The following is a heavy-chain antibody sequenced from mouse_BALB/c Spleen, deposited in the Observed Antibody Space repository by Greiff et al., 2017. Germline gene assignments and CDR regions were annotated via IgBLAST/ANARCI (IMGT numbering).Heavy chain of an antibody. J-gene: IGHJ1*01. V-gene: IGHV1-80*01. Sequence: VKLQESGAELVRPGSSVKISCKASGYAFSSYWMNWVKQRPGQGLEWIGQIYPGDGDTNYNGKFKGKATLTADKSSSTAYMQLSSLTSEDSAVYFCARVRPRSYWYFDVWGAGTTVTVSS. CDR1: GYAFSSYW. CDR3: ARVRPRSYWYFDV. CDR2: IYPGDGDT.